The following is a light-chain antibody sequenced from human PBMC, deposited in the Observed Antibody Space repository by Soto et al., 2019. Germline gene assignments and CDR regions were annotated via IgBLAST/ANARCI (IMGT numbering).Light chain of an antibody. CDR2: IAS. Sequence: DIQMTQSPSTLSASVGGRVTITCRASQSVGTWVAWYQQKPGKAPKLLIYIASNLHSGVPSRFSGSGSGTHFTFTISSLQTEDIGTYYCQQYDILPITFGRGTRLEI. CDR3: QQYDILPIT. V-gene: IGKV1-5*01. CDR1: QSVGTW. J-gene: IGKJ5*01.